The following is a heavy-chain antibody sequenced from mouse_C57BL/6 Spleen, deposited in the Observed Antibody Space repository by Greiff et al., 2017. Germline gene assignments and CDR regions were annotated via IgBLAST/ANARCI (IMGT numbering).Heavy chain of an antibody. J-gene: IGHJ2*01. Sequence: EVKLMESGGGLVKPGGSLKLSCAASGFTFSSYAMSWVRQTPEKRLEWVATISDGGSYTYYPDNVKGRFTISRDTAKNNLYLQMSHLKSEDTAMYYCAREGAGYFDYWGQGTTLTVSS. V-gene: IGHV5-4*01. CDR1: GFTFSSYA. CDR2: ISDGGSYT. CDR3: AREGAGYFDY.